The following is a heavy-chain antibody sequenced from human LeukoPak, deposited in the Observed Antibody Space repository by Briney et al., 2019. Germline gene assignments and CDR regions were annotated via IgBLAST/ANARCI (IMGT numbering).Heavy chain of an antibody. CDR2: ISGSGGST. D-gene: IGHD3-9*01. CDR3: AKDGGEYYDILTGHYRRLYCMDV. Sequence: GGSLRLSCAASGFTFSSYGMHWVRQAPGKGLEWVSAISGSGGSTYYADSVKGRFTISRDNSKNTLYLQMNSLRAEDRAVYYCAKDGGEYYDILTGHYRRLYCMDVWGKGTTVTISS. J-gene: IGHJ6*03. CDR1: GFTFSSYG. V-gene: IGHV3-23*01.